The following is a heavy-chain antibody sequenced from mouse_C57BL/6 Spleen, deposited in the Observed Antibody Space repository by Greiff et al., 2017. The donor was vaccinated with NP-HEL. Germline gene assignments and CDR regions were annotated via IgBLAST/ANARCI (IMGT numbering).Heavy chain of an antibody. CDR2: ISYDGSN. J-gene: IGHJ3*01. V-gene: IGHV3-6*01. CDR1: GYSITSGYY. Sequence: EVKLVESGPGLVKPSQSLSLTCSVTGYSITSGYYWNWIRQFPGNKLEWMGYISYDGSNNYNPSLKNRISITRDTSKNQFFLKLNSVTTEDTATYYCARGGLLFFAYWGQGTLVTVSA. CDR3: ARGGLLFFAY. D-gene: IGHD2-3*01.